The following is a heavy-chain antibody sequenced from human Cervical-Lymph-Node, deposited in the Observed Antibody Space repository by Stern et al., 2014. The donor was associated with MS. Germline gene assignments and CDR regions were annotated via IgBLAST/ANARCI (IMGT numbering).Heavy chain of an antibody. D-gene: IGHD2/OR15-2a*01. CDR3: ARPRRPYFFRGNHHYYGMDV. Sequence: VQLVESGGGVVQPGRSLRLSCAASGFTFSSYGMHWVRQAPGQGLEWGTLISYDGRNEYYADSVKGRFTISRDNSKNTVYLQMNSLRPEDTAVYYCARPRRPYFFRGNHHYYGMDVWGQGTRVSVSS. J-gene: IGHJ6*02. CDR2: ISYDGRNE. V-gene: IGHV3-30*03. CDR1: GFTFSSYG.